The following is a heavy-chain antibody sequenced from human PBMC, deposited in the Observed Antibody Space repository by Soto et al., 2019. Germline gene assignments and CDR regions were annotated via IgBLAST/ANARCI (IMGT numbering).Heavy chain of an antibody. CDR1: GGTFSTYA. J-gene: IGHJ4*02. Sequence: QVQLVQSGAEVKKPESSVKVSCKAPGGTFSTYAISWVRQAPGQGLEWMGGIIPMFGTANYAQRFQDKVTINRDXXTNPXXXXXXXXXXXXXXXXXXXXXXXXXXXXXNNGYSGWGQGTLVTVSS. CDR2: IIPMFGTA. CDR3: XXXXXXXXXXXNNGYSG. V-gene: IGHV1-69*05. D-gene: IGHD3-22*01.